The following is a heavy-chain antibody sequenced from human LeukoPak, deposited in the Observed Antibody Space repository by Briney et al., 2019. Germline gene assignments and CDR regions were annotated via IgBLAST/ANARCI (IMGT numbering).Heavy chain of an antibody. D-gene: IGHD3-3*01. CDR3: ARGWSGFDPYYYYGMDV. CDR2: ISAYNGNT. CDR1: GYTFTSYG. Sequence: ASVTVSCTASGYTFTSYGISWVRQAPGQGLEWMGWISAYNGNTNYAQKLQGRVTMTTDTSTSTAYMELRSLRSDDTAVYYCARGWSGFDPYYYYGMDVWGQGTTVTVSS. V-gene: IGHV1-18*01. J-gene: IGHJ6*02.